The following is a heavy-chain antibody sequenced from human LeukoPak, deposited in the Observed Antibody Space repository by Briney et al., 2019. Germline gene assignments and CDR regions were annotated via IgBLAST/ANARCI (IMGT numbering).Heavy chain of an antibody. Sequence: PGGSLRLSCAASGFTFSSYWMHWVRQAPGKGLVWVSNINSDGSTTTYADSVKGRFTVSRDNAENTLYLQMNSLRAEDTAVYYCAKTRPLDSSSWSHGDYWGQGTLVTVSS. V-gene: IGHV3-74*01. CDR3: AKTRPLDSSSWSHGDY. CDR1: GFTFSSYW. D-gene: IGHD6-13*01. J-gene: IGHJ4*02. CDR2: INSDGSTT.